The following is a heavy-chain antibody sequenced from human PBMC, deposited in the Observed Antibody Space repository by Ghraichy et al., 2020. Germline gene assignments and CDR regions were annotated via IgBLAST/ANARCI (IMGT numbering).Heavy chain of an antibody. Sequence: GGSLRLSCAASGFTFSSYGMHWVRQAPGKGLEWVAVISYDGSNKYYADSVKGRFTISRANSKNTLYLQMNSLRAEDTAVYYCAKDYYYCSGGSCYSDYYYMDVWGKGTTVTVSS. D-gene: IGHD2-15*01. J-gene: IGHJ6*03. V-gene: IGHV3-30*18. CDR3: AKDYYYCSGGSCYSDYYYMDV. CDR2: ISYDGSNK. CDR1: GFTFSSYG.